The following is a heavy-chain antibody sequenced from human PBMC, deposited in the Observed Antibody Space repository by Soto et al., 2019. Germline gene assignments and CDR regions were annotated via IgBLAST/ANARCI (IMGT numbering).Heavy chain of an antibody. CDR3: TTVVEY. Sequence: EVQLVESGGGLVQPGGSLRLSCAASGIIFTNYWMHWVRQAPGKGLVWVSRIDNDGSGTSYADSVKGRFTISRDNAKNTVYLPMNSLRAEDTAVYYCTTVVEYWGQGTLVTVSS. CDR1: GIIFTNYW. V-gene: IGHV3-74*01. J-gene: IGHJ4*02. CDR2: IDNDGSGT.